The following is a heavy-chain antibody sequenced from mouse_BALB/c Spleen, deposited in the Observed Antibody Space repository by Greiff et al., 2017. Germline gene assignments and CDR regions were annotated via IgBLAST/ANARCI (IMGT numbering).Heavy chain of an antibody. V-gene: IGHV1-54*01. CDR1: GYTFSSYW. CDR3: ARCDYYGSSYVGAY. J-gene: IGHJ3*01. Sequence: VKLMESGAELMKPGASVKISCKATGYTFSSYWIEWVKQRPGQGLEWIGVINPGSGGTNYNEKFKGKATLTADKSSSTAYMQLSSLTSDDSAVYFCARCDYYGSSYVGAYWGQGTLVTVSA. CDR2: INPGSGGT. D-gene: IGHD1-1*01.